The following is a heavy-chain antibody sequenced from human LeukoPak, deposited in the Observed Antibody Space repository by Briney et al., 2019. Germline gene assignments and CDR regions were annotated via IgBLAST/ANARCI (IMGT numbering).Heavy chain of an antibody. Sequence: PSETLSLTCTVSGGSINNYWSWIRQPPGKGLEWIGYIYYSGSTNYNPSLKSRVTISIDTSKIQFSLKLTSVTAADTAVNYCAREHYTSGWYIRDWGQGTLVTVSS. D-gene: IGHD6-19*01. J-gene: IGHJ4*02. CDR1: GGSINNY. V-gene: IGHV4-59*01. CDR3: AREHYTSGWYIRD. CDR2: IYYSGST.